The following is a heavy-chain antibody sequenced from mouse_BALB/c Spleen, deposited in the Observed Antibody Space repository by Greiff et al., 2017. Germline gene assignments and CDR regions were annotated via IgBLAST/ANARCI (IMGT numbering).Heavy chain of an antibody. CDR2: ISIYYDNT. CDR3: ARRGGTDAMDY. D-gene: IGHD4-1*01. J-gene: IGHJ4*01. Sequence: QVQLKQSGPELVRPGESVKISCKGSGYTFTDYAMHWVKQSHAKSLEWIGVISIYYDNTNYNQKFKGKATMTVDKSSSTAYMELARLTSEDSAIYYCARRGGTDAMDYWGQGTSVTVSS. CDR1: GYTFTDYA. V-gene: IGHV1-67*01.